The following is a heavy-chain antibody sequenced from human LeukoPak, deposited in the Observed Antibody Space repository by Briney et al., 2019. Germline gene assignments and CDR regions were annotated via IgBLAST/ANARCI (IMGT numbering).Heavy chain of an antibody. Sequence: GGSLRLSCAASGFTFSSYGMRWVRQAPGKGLEWVAVISYDGSNKYYADSVKGRFTISRDNSKNTLYLQMNSLRAEDTAVYYCAKGPSYDILTGIFDYWGQGTLVTVSS. CDR2: ISYDGSNK. V-gene: IGHV3-30*18. CDR3: AKGPSYDILTGIFDY. D-gene: IGHD3-9*01. CDR1: GFTFSSYG. J-gene: IGHJ4*02.